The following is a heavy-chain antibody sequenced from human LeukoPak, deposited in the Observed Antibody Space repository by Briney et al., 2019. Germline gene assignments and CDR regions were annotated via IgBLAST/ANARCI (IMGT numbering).Heavy chain of an antibody. CDR3: TIHEDILDYFDF. CDR2: IGRKAYGGTT. CDR1: GITFGESA. Sequence: GRSLRLSCTVSGITFGESAMSWFRQAPGKGLEWVGFIGRKAYGGTTQYAASVKGRFTISRDDSKSIAYLQMNSLKTEDTAMYYCTIHEDILDYFDFWGQGTLVTVSS. D-gene: IGHD2-15*01. J-gene: IGHJ4*02. V-gene: IGHV3-49*03.